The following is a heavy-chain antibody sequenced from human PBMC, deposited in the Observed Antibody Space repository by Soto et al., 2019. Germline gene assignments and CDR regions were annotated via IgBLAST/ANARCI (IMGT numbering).Heavy chain of an antibody. CDR3: ARMRYQLPSSVVWFDP. J-gene: IGHJ5*02. D-gene: IGHD2-2*01. CDR2: INHTGGT. V-gene: IGHV4-34*01. CDR1: GGSLSGSY. Sequence: SETLSLTCDVYGGSLSGSYWSWIRQTPGKGVEWIGEINHTGGTNYSPSLKSRVTISIDTSNNQFSLKLSSVTAADTAIYYCARMRYQLPSSVVWFDPWGQGTLVTVSS.